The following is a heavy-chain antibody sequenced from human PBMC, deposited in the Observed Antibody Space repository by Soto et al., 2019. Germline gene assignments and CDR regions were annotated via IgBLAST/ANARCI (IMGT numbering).Heavy chain of an antibody. CDR3: ARVSRGLDAFDI. CDR1: GGSISSGGYY. Sequence: PSETLSLTCTVSGGSISSGGYYWSWIRQHPGKGLEWIGYIYYSGSTYYNPSLKSRVTISVDTSKNQFSLKLSSVTAADTAVYYCARVSRGLDAFDIWGQGTMVTVSS. J-gene: IGHJ3*02. CDR2: IYYSGST. V-gene: IGHV4-31*03. D-gene: IGHD1-26*01.